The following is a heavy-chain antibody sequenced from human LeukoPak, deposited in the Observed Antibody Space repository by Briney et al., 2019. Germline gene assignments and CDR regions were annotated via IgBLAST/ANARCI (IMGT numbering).Heavy chain of an antibody. V-gene: IGHV3-7*01. J-gene: IGHJ4*02. CDR1: GFTFSSYW. CDR3: ARDLGGGAFDY. CDR2: IKQDGSEK. Sequence: GGSLRLSCAASGFTFSSYWMSWVRQAPGKGLEWVANIKQDGSEKYYVDPVKGRFTISRDNAKNSLYLQMNSLRAEDTAVYYCARDLGGGAFDYWGQGTLVTVSS. D-gene: IGHD3-16*01.